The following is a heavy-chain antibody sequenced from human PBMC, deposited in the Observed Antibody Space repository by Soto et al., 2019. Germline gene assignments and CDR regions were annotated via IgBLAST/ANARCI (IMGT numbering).Heavy chain of an antibody. Sequence: QVQLQQWGAGLLKPSETLSLTCAVYGGSFSGHYWSWIRQPPGKGLEWIGEINHSGSTNYNPSLKGRVTISVDTSENQFSLKLTSVIAADTAVYYCARGIALTEGVDRGAPGKYYLDSWGRGTLVTVSS. CDR2: INHSGST. V-gene: IGHV4-34*01. D-gene: IGHD2-21*01. CDR1: GGSFSGHY. CDR3: ARGIALTEGVDRGAPGKYYLDS. J-gene: IGHJ4*02.